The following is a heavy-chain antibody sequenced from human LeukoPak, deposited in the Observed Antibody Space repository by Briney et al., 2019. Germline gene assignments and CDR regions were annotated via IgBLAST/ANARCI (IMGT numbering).Heavy chain of an antibody. V-gene: IGHV3-21*01. Sequence: GGSLRLSCAASGFTFSVFEMNWVRQAPGKGLEWVSSISSSSSYIYYADSVKGRFTISRDNAKNSLYLQMNSLRAEDTAVYYCAGSWGYYFDYWGQGTLVTVSS. J-gene: IGHJ4*02. D-gene: IGHD7-27*01. CDR3: AGSWGYYFDY. CDR1: GFTFSVFE. CDR2: ISSSSSYI.